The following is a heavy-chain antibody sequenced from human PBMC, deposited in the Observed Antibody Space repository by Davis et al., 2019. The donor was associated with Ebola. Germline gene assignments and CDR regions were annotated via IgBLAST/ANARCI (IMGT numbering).Heavy chain of an antibody. V-gene: IGHV1-69*13. CDR2: IIPIFGTA. CDR3: ARDYGDYERYFDY. J-gene: IGHJ4*02. D-gene: IGHD4-17*01. CDR1: GGTFSSYA. Sequence: SVKVTCKASGGTFSSYAISWVRQAPGQGLEWMGGIIPIFGTANYAQKFQGRVTITADESTSTAYMELSSLRSEDTAVYYCARDYGDYERYFDYWGQGTLVTVSS.